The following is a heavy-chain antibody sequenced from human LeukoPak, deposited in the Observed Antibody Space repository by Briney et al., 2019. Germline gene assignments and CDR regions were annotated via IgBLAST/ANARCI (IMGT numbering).Heavy chain of an antibody. D-gene: IGHD3-16*01. CDR3: ARDLPYRRRGHWFDP. J-gene: IGHJ5*02. CDR2: IIPIFGTA. Sequence: GASVKVSCKASGGTFSSYAISWVRQAPGQGLEWMGGIIPIFGTANYAQKFQGRVTITTDESTSTAYMELSSLRSEDTAVYYCARDLPYRRRGHWFDPWGQGTLVTVSS. CDR1: GGTFSSYA. V-gene: IGHV1-69*05.